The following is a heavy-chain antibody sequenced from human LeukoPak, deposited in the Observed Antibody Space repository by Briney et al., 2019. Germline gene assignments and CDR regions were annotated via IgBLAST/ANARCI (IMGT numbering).Heavy chain of an antibody. J-gene: IGHJ6*02. Sequence: ASVEVSCKASGYTCTSYGISWVRQAPGQGLEWMGWISAYNGNTNYAQKLQGRVTMTTDTSTSTAYMELRSLRSDDTAVYYCARDRNIVVVVAVTLYYGMDVWGQGTTVTVSS. V-gene: IGHV1-18*01. D-gene: IGHD2-15*01. CDR3: ARDRNIVVVVAVTLYYGMDV. CDR1: GYTCTSYG. CDR2: ISAYNGNT.